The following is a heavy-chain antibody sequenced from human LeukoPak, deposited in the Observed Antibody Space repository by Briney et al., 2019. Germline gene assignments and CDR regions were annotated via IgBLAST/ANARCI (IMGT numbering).Heavy chain of an antibody. D-gene: IGHD6-19*01. CDR1: VVTFSSYA. Sequence: RGSLRLSCVESVVTFSSYAMCWVCQALGKGLERGSGIDWDGDSTGYADSVMGRFTISRENPKKSLYLQMNSLRAEDTALYQCARHSSGWYDSGMDVWRQPSTVGVSS. CDR2: IDWDGDST. J-gene: IGHJ6*01. V-gene: IGHV3-20*01. CDR3: ARHSSGWYDSGMDV.